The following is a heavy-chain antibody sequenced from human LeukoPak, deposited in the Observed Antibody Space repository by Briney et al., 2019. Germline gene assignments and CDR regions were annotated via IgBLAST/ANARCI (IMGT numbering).Heavy chain of an antibody. V-gene: IGHV3-23*01. Sequence: PGGSLRLSCAASGFTFSGFAMTWVRQAPGKGLEWVSTISGSGGSTYYADSVKGRFTISRDNSKNTLYLQMNSLRAEDTAVYYCAKVGSGSYYRVSYFDYWGQGTLVTVSS. D-gene: IGHD1-26*01. CDR1: GFTFSGFA. CDR3: AKVGSGSYYRVSYFDY. J-gene: IGHJ4*02. CDR2: ISGSGGST.